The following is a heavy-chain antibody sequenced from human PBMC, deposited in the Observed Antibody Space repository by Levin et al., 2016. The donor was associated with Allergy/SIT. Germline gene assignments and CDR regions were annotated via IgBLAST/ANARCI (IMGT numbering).Heavy chain of an antibody. CDR2: INHSGST. CDR1: GGSFSGYY. J-gene: IGHJ6*02. Sequence: GSLRLSCAVYGGSFSGYYWSWIRQPPGKGLEWIGEINHSGSTNYNPSLKSRVTISVDTSKNQFSLKLSSVTAADTAVYYCAREIVAMSYGMDVWGQGTTVTVSS. CDR3: AREIVAMSYGMDV. D-gene: IGHD2-21*01. V-gene: IGHV4-34*01.